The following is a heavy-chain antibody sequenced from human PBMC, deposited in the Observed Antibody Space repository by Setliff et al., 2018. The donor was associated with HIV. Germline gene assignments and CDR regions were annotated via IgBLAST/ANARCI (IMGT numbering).Heavy chain of an antibody. CDR1: GYTFSDYY. J-gene: IGHJ3*02. CDR3: ARSIPRYCSSTSCYANRGYAFDI. D-gene: IGHD2-2*01. Sequence: ASVKVSCKVSGYTFSDYYMHWVQQAPGKGLEWMGLVDPEGGKTIYAENFQGRVTITADTSTDTTYMKLSSLRSEDTAVYYCARSIPRYCSSTSCYANRGYAFDIWGQGTMVTVSS. CDR2: VDPEGGKT. V-gene: IGHV1-69-2*01.